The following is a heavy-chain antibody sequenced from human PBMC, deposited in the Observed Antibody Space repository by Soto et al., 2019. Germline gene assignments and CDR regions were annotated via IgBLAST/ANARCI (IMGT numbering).Heavy chain of an antibody. D-gene: IGHD6-6*01. J-gene: IGHJ4*02. CDR3: ALGSSSSFYGLNY. CDR2: INWDGDFL. Sequence: EVQLVESGGGLVQPGRSLRLSCAASGITFDDFAMHWVRQAPGKGLEWVSGINWDGDFLDYADSVKGRLTISSDKAKNSLYLQMSSLRREDRALYFFALGSSSSFYGLNYWGQGTLVTVSS. CDR1: GITFDDFA. V-gene: IGHV3-9*01.